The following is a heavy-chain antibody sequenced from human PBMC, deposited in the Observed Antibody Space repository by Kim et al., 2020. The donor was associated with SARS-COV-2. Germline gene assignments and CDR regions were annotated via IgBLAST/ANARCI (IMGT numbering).Heavy chain of an antibody. V-gene: IGHV6-1*01. Sequence: QTLSLTCAISGDSVSSNSAAWNWIRQSPSRGLEWLGRTYYRSKWYNDYAVSVKSRITINPDTSKNQFSLQLNSVTPEDTAVYYCARDAGSSGWPTPDWFDPWGQGTLVTVSS. CDR2: TYYRSKWYN. CDR1: GDSVSSNSAA. J-gene: IGHJ5*02. D-gene: IGHD6-19*01. CDR3: ARDAGSSGWPTPDWFDP.